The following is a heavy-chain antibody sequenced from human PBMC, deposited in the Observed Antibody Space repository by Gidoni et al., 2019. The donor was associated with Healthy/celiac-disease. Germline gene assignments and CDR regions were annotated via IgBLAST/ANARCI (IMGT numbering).Heavy chain of an antibody. CDR2: IYPGDSDT. CDR1: GYSFTSYW. J-gene: IGHJ5*02. Sequence: EVQLVQSGAEVKKPGESLKISCKGSGYSFTSYWIGWVRQMPGKGLEWMGIIYPGDSDTRYSPSFQGQVTISADKSISTAYLQWSSLKASDTAMYYCARRSYDCSGGSCYSGGFDPWGQGTLVTVSS. CDR3: ARRSYDCSGGSCYSGGFDP. V-gene: IGHV5-51*01. D-gene: IGHD2-15*01.